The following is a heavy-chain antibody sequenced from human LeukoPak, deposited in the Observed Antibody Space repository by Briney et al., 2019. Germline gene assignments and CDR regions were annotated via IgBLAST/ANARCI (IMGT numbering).Heavy chain of an antibody. J-gene: IGHJ5*02. CDR1: GGSISSYY. Sequence: PSETLSLTCTVSGGSISSYYWSWIRQPPGKGLEWIGYIYYIGSTNYNPSLKSRVTISVDTSKNQFSLKLSSVTAADTAVYYCARDPVGATSWFDPWGQGTLVTVSS. D-gene: IGHD1-26*01. V-gene: IGHV4-59*01. CDR2: IYYIGST. CDR3: ARDPVGATSWFDP.